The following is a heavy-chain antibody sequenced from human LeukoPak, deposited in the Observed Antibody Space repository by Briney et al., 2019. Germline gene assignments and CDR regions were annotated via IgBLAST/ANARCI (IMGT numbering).Heavy chain of an antibody. D-gene: IGHD2-15*01. CDR1: GGSFSGYY. V-gene: IGHV4-34*01. J-gene: IGHJ5*02. Sequence: SETLSLTCAVYGGSFSGYYWSWIRQPPGKGLEWIGEINHSGSTNYNPSLKSRVTISVDTSKNQFSLKLSSVTAADTAVYYCARAGLGYCSRGSCYWFDPWGQGTLVTVSS. CDR3: ARAGLGYCSRGSCYWFDP. CDR2: INHSGST.